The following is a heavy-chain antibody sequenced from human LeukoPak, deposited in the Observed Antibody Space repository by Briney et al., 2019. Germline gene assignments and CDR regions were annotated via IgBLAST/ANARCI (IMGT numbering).Heavy chain of an antibody. V-gene: IGHV3-33*01. J-gene: IGHJ5*02. D-gene: IGHD2-2*02. CDR3: ARGRYCSSTSCYKGFDP. CDR2: IWYDGSNK. CDR1: GFTFSSYG. Sequence: GGSLRLSCAASGFTFSSYGMHWVRQAPGKGLEWVAVIWYDGSNKYYADSVKGRFTISRDNAKNSLYLQMSSLRAEDTAVYYCARGRYCSSTSCYKGFDPWGQGTLVTVSS.